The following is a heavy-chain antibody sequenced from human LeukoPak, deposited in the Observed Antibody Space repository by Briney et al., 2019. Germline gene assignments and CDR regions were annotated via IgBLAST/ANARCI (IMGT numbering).Heavy chain of an antibody. Sequence: GESLKISCKGSGYSFTSYWISWVRQMPGKGLEWMGRIDPSDSYTNYSPSFQGHVTISADKSISTAYLQWSSLKASDTAMYHCARSACSSTSCYVFFDYWGQGTLVTVSS. CDR3: ARSACSSTSCYVFFDY. J-gene: IGHJ4*02. D-gene: IGHD2-2*01. CDR2: IDPSDSYT. CDR1: GYSFTSYW. V-gene: IGHV5-10-1*01.